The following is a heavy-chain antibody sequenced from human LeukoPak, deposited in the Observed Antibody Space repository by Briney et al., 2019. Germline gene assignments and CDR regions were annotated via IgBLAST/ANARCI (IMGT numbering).Heavy chain of an antibody. D-gene: IGHD3-10*01. V-gene: IGHV3-48*03. CDR2: ISGSGSAK. CDR3: AREYGSGSYDY. CDR1: GFTFSDSE. Sequence: GGSLRLSCVASGFTFSDSEMNWVRQAPGKGLEWVSYISGSGSAKYYADSVKGRFTISRDNAKNSLYLQMNSLRAEDTAVYYCAREYGSGSYDYWGQGTLVTVSS. J-gene: IGHJ4*02.